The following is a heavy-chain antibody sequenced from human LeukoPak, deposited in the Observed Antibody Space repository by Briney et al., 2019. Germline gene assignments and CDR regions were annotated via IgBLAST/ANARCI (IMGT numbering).Heavy chain of an antibody. J-gene: IGHJ5*02. CDR1: GGTFSSYA. D-gene: IGHD3-10*01. V-gene: IGHV1-2*02. Sequence: GASVKVSCKASGGTFSSYAISWVRQAPGQGLEWMGWINPNSGGTNYAQKFQGRVTMTRDTSISTAYMELSRLRSDDTAVYYCARDLFYYGSHNWFDPWGQGTLVTVSS. CDR2: INPNSGGT. CDR3: ARDLFYYGSHNWFDP.